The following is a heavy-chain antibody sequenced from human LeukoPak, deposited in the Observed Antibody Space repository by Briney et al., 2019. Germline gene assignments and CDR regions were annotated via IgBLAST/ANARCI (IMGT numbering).Heavy chain of an antibody. CDR3: ARAYSSSWHNPVKSFDY. Sequence: GASVKVSCKASGYTFTSYGISWVRQAPGQGLEWMGWISAYNGNTNYAQKLQGRVTMTTDTSTSTAYMELRSLRSDDTAVYYCARAYSSSWHNPVKSFDYWGQGTLVTVSS. V-gene: IGHV1-18*01. D-gene: IGHD6-13*01. CDR1: GYTFTSYG. J-gene: IGHJ4*02. CDR2: ISAYNGNT.